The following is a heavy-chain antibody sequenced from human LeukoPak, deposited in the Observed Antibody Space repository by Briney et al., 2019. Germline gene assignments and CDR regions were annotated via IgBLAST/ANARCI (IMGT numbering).Heavy chain of an antibody. CDR2: ISYDGSNK. D-gene: IGHD2-2*01. CDR3: ARGRYCSTISCRTELDY. J-gene: IGHJ4*02. CDR1: GFTFSSYA. Sequence: GGFLRLSCAASGFTFSSYAMHWVRQAPGKGLEWVAVISYDGSNKYYADSVKGRFTISRDNSKNTLYLQMNSLRAEDTAVYYCARGRYCSTISCRTELDYWGQGTLVTVSS. V-gene: IGHV3-30*04.